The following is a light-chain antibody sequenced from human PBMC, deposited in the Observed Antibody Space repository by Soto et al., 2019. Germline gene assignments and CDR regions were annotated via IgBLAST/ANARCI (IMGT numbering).Light chain of an antibody. CDR2: EAT. CDR3: NSYTSSSTFV. CDR1: SNDIGGYNY. J-gene: IGLJ1*01. Sequence: QSALTQPASVSGSPGQSITISCTGTSNDIGGYNYVSWYQQHPGTAPKLIIYEATKRPSGVSNRFSGSKSGTTASLTISGLQAEDEADYYCNSYTSSSTFVFGTGTKVTVL. V-gene: IGLV2-14*01.